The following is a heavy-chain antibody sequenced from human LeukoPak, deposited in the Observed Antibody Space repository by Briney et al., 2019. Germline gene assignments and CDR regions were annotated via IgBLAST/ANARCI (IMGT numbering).Heavy chain of an antibody. CDR3: ARDYVWGSYRYFDY. CDR1: GFTVSSNY. D-gene: IGHD3-16*01. CDR2: VYSGGST. J-gene: IGHJ4*02. Sequence: EGSLRLSCSASGFTVSSNYMSWVRQAPGQGLEWLSVVYSGGSTYYADSVKGRFTISRDISKNTLYLQMNSLRAEDTAVYYCARDYVWGSYRYFDYWGQGTLVTVSS. V-gene: IGHV3-53*01.